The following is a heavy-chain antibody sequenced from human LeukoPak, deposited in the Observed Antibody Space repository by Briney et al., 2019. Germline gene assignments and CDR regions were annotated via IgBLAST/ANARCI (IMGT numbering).Heavy chain of an antibody. V-gene: IGHV4-59*08. J-gene: IGHJ4*02. CDR1: GGSISSYY. CDR3: ARRITGTTSDSFDY. Sequence: SETLSLTCTVSGGSISSYYWSWIRQPPGKGLEWIGYIYYSGSTYYNPSLRSRVTISVDTSKNQFSLKLTSVTAADTAVYYCARRITGTTSDSFDYWGQGTQVTVSS. CDR2: IYYSGST. D-gene: IGHD1-20*01.